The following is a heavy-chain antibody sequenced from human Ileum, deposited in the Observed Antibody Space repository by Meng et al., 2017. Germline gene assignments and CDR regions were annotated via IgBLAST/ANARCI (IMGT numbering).Heavy chain of an antibody. V-gene: IGHV1-3*04. CDR1: GYTFTRYA. Sequence: QAQLVQPGAAVKKPGPAVKVCCKASGYTFTRYAMHWVRQAPGQRLEWMGWINTGNGDAKYSQRFQGRVTVTRDTSASTVYMELSSLRSEDTTVYYCARGHQNYDILTGSYWGQGTLVTVSS. CDR2: INTGNGDA. J-gene: IGHJ4*02. D-gene: IGHD3-9*01. CDR3: ARGHQNYDILTGSY.